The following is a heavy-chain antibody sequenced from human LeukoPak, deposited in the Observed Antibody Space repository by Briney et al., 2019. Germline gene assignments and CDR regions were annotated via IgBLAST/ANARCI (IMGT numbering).Heavy chain of an antibody. J-gene: IGHJ4*02. CDR3: ASDGGNYDFWSGYPIPFDY. CDR1: GGSISSYY. Sequence: SENLSLTCTVSGGSISSYYWSWIRQPAGKGLEWIGRIYTSGSTNYNPSLKSRVTMSVDTSKNQFSLKLSSVTAADTAVYYCASDGGNYDFWSGYPIPFDYWGQGTLVTVSS. D-gene: IGHD3-3*01. CDR2: IYTSGST. V-gene: IGHV4-4*07.